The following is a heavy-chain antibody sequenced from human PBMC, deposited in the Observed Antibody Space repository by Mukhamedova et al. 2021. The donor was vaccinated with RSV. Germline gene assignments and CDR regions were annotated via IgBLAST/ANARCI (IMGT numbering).Heavy chain of an antibody. J-gene: IGHJ3*01. CDR3: ARWGGNSLKGFDV. V-gene: IGHV4-30-2*04. D-gene: IGHD4-23*01. Sequence: SRVTTSVDTSKNQFSLRLSFVTAADTAVYYCARWGGNSLKGFDVWGQGTMVTVSS.